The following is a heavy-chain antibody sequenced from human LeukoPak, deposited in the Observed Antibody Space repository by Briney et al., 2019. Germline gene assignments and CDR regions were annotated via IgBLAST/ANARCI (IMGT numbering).Heavy chain of an antibody. J-gene: IGHJ6*02. CDR2: INWNGGGT. Sequence: GRSLRLSCAATGFTFKDYGMHWVRQPPGKGLEWVSSINWNGGGTDYADSVKGRFTISRDNAKNSLYLQLSSLRPEDTALYYCAKHMRATNTYTFFGLDVWGQGTTVTVSS. D-gene: IGHD1-26*01. CDR3: AKHMRATNTYTFFGLDV. V-gene: IGHV3-9*01. CDR1: GFTFKDYG.